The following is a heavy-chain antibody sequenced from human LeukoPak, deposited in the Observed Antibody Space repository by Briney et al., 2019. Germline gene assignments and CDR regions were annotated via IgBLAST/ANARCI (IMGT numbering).Heavy chain of an antibody. CDR2: ISGSGDST. Sequence: PGGSLRLSCAASGFTFSSYAMSWVRQAPGKGLEWVSCISGSGDSTYYADSVKGRFTIFRDSSENTLYVQMNSLRAEDTAVYYCAKGTIFGVVMQYYFDYWGQGTLVTVSS. J-gene: IGHJ4*02. CDR1: GFTFSSYA. V-gene: IGHV3-23*01. D-gene: IGHD3-3*01. CDR3: AKGTIFGVVMQYYFDY.